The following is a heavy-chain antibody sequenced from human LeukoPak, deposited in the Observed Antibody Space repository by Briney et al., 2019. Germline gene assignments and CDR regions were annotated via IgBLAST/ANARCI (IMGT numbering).Heavy chain of an antibody. V-gene: IGHV4-34*01. CDR1: GGSISSYY. J-gene: IGHJ6*03. Sequence: SETLSLTCTVSGGSISSYYWSWIRQPPGKGLEWIGEINHSGSTNYNPSLKSRVTISVDTSKNQFSLKLSSVTAADTAVYYCAREVYYYYMDVWGKGTTVTVSS. CDR3: AREVYYYYMDV. CDR2: INHSGST.